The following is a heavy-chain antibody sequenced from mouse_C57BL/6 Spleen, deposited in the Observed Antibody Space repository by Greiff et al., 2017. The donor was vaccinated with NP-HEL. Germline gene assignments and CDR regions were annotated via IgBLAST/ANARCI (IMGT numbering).Heavy chain of an antibody. CDR2: INPNNGGT. Sequence: EVQLQQSGPELVKPGASVKIPCKASGYTFTDYNMDWVKQSHGKSLEWIGDINPNNGGTIYNQKFKGKATLTVDKSSSTAYMELRSLTSEDTAVYYWARFYYSNYGWYCDVWGTGTTVTVSS. D-gene: IGHD2-5*01. CDR1: GYTFTDYN. J-gene: IGHJ1*03. CDR3: ARFYYSNYGWYCDV. V-gene: IGHV1-18*01.